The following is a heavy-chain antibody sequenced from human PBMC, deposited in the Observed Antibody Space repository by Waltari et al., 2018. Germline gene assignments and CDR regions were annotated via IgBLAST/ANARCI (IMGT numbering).Heavy chain of an antibody. D-gene: IGHD3-16*02. J-gene: IGHJ4*02. Sequence: GGSFSGYYWSWIRQPPGKGLGWIGEINHSGSTNYNPSLKSRVTISVDTSKNQFSLKLSSVTAADTAVYYCARGRGVWGSYRASDYWGQGTLVTVSS. CDR3: ARGRGVWGSYRASDY. CDR1: GGSFSGYY. CDR2: INHSGST. V-gene: IGHV4-34*01.